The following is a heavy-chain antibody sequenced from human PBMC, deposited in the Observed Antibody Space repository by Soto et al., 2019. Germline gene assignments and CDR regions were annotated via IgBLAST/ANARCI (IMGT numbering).Heavy chain of an antibody. CDR3: ASDYDFWGVYSEADY. D-gene: IGHD3-3*01. CDR2: ISGSGGST. V-gene: IGHV3-23*01. CDR1: VVTVCRSR. J-gene: IGHJ4*02. Sequence: RSYERPVVTVCRSRLCSVHQTQKKGLEWVSAISGSGGSTYYADSVKGRFTISRDNSKNTLYLQMNSLRAEDTAVYYCASDYDFWGVYSEADYWGKGTPVTVS.